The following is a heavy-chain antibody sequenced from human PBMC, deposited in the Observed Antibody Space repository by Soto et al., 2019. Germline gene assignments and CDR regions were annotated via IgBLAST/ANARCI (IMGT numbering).Heavy chain of an antibody. CDR1: GGSFNNDY. Sequence: SETLSLTCTISGGSFNNDYWTWIRQSPGKGLEWIGYIFHSGITDYNPSVKSRVTISIDKSKNLFSLKLTSVTAADTAVYYCARDRYFYDSAGYYRTLDSWGKG. V-gene: IGHV4-59*01. CDR2: IFHSGIT. D-gene: IGHD3-22*01. CDR3: ARDRYFYDSAGYYRTLDS. J-gene: IGHJ5*01.